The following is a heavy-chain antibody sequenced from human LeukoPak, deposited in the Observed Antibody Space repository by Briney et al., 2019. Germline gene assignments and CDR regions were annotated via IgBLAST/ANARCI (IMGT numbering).Heavy chain of an antibody. CDR2: ISSDGNNK. J-gene: IGHJ6*02. D-gene: IGHD5-12*01. CDR3: AKAGVADAYYYYSMDV. Sequence: GGSLRLSCAASGFTFSSYSMHWVRQAPGKGLEWVGVISSDGNNKYFADSVRGRFTISRDNAENSLYLQMNSLRAKDTAVYYCAKAGVADAYYYYSMDVWGQGTTVTVSS. V-gene: IGHV3-30-3*01. CDR1: GFTFSSYS.